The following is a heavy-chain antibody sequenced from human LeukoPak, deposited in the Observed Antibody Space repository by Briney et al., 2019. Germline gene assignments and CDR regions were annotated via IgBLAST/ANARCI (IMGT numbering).Heavy chain of an antibody. V-gene: IGHV1-69*13. CDR2: IIPIFGTA. CDR1: GGTFSSYA. D-gene: IGHD6-13*01. Sequence: GASVKVSCKASGGTFSSYAISWVRQAPGHGLEWMGGIIPIFGTANYAQKFQGRVTITADESTSTAYMELSSLRSEDTAVYYCARGELGAAAYTYNWFDPWGQGTLVTVSS. CDR3: ARGELGAAAYTYNWFDP. J-gene: IGHJ5*02.